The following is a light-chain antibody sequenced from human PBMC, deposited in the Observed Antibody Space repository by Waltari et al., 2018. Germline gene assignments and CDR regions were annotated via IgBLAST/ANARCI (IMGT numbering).Light chain of an antibody. J-gene: IGKJ2*01. CDR1: QSLLYSSKNKNY. CDR3: QQYYSSSYT. Sequence: DIVMTQSPDSLAVSLGERATINCKSNQSLLYSSKNKNYLAWYQQKAGQPPKLLTYWASTREYGVPDRFSASGSGTDFTLTISSLQAEDVAVYYCQQYYSSSYTFGQGTKLEIK. V-gene: IGKV4-1*01. CDR2: WAS.